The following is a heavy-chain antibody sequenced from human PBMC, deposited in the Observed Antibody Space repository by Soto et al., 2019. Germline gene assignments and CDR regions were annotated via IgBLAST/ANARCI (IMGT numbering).Heavy chain of an antibody. Sequence: ASVKVSCKASGYTFTSYDINWVRQAPGQGLEWMGWISGYSGITNYAPRLQDRVTMTTDTSTSTAYMELRSLRSDDTAIFYCARDDASSSRARAFDLRGQGTMVTVSS. V-gene: IGHV1-18*01. D-gene: IGHD6-13*01. CDR3: ARDDASSSRARAFDL. CDR1: GYTFTSYD. CDR2: ISGYSGIT. J-gene: IGHJ3*01.